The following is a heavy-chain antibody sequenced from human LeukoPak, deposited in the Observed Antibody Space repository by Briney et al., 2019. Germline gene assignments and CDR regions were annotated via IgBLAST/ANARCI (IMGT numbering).Heavy chain of an antibody. CDR1: GYTFTSYG. J-gene: IGHJ4*02. V-gene: IGHV1-69*05. Sequence: SVKVSCKASGYTFTSYGINWVRQATGQGLEWMGGIIPIFGTANYAQKFQGRVTITTDESTSTAYMELSSLRSEDTAVYYCARSLDIVVVTAMDYWGQGTLVTVSS. CDR3: ARSLDIVVVTAMDY. CDR2: IIPIFGTA. D-gene: IGHD2-21*02.